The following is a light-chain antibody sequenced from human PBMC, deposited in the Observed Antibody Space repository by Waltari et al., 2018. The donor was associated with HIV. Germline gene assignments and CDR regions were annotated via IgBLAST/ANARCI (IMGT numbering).Light chain of an antibody. CDR1: SSQV. CDR3: ATWDDSLAGLWV. CDR2: NNG. V-gene: IGLV1-44*01. Sequence: QSVLPQPSSASGTPGQRVTISCSGRSSQVNWYQHVKGAAPKRLIYNNGQLPSEVPDRFSGSKSDTSASLAISGLQAEDEADYYCATWDDSLAGLWVFGGGT. J-gene: IGLJ3*02.